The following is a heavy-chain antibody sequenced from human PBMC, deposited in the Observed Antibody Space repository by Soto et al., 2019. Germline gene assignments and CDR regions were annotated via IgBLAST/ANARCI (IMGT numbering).Heavy chain of an antibody. Sequence: QVQLQESGPGLVKPSETLSLTCTVSGGSVSSGAFYWSWIRQHPGKGLEWIGYIHYTGGTYYNPCLRSRITLPLDASRSQFSLKLTSVTAADTAVYYCAREGAESIDCPTYLYYFYYVDVWGRGTTVTVSS. D-gene: IGHD2-21*01. CDR3: AREGAESIDCPTYLYYFYYVDV. CDR2: IHYTGGT. J-gene: IGHJ6*03. V-gene: IGHV4-31*03. CDR1: GGSVSSGAFY.